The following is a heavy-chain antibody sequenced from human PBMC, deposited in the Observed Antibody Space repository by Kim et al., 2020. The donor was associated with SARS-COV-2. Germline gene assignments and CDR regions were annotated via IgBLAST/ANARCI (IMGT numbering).Heavy chain of an antibody. V-gene: IGHV3-23*01. CDR2: ISGSGGST. CDR1: GFTFSSYA. CDR3: AAQEPRWFGELWGDAFDI. J-gene: IGHJ3*02. D-gene: IGHD3-10*01. Sequence: GGSLRLSCAASGFTFSSYAMSWVRQAPGKGLEWVSAISGSGGSTYYADSVKGRFTISRDNSKNTLYLQMNSLRAEDTAVYYCAAQEPRWFGELWGDAFDIWGQGTMVTVSS.